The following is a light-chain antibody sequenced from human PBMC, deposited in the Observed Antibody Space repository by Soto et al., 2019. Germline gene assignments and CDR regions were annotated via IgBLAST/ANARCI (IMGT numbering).Light chain of an antibody. CDR3: SSYTTGSTLYV. CDR2: NVS. Sequence: QSALTQPASVSGSPGQSIAISCTGTTSDVSDYNYVSWYQQHPGKATKLMIINVSRRPSGVSDRFSGSKSGNTASLTISGLQAEDEADYYCSSYTTGSTLYVFGTGTKVT. CDR1: TSDVSDYNY. J-gene: IGLJ1*01. V-gene: IGLV2-14*01.